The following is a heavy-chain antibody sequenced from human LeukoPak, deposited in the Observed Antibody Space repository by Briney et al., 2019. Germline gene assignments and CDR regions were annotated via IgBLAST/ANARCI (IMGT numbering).Heavy chain of an antibody. V-gene: IGHV4-38-2*02. J-gene: IGHJ4*02. CDR1: GYSISSDYY. CDR2: IYYSGNT. Sequence: SETLSLTCTVSGYSISSDYYWGWIRQPPGKGLEWIGSIYYSGNTYYNPSLKSRVTISVDTPKNHFSLKLSSVTAADTAVYYCARQDIVVVVAATPFGYWGQGTLVTVSS. CDR3: ARQDIVVVVAATPFGY. D-gene: IGHD2-15*01.